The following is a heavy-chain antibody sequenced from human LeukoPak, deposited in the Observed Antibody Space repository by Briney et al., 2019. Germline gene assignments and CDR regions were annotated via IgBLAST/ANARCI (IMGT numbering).Heavy chain of an antibody. D-gene: IGHD5-18*01. CDR1: GYTFRRNG. CDR3: ARWLSDKIDSNGYLDY. J-gene: IGHJ4*02. V-gene: IGHV3-33*01. Sequence: PGGSLRLSCAASGYTFRRNGMHWVRQAPGKGLEWVAVIWYDGSKKYYGDSVRGRFTISRDNSKNTLYLQMNSLRAEDTAVYYCARWLSDKIDSNGYLDYWGQGTLIAVSS. CDR2: IWYDGSKK.